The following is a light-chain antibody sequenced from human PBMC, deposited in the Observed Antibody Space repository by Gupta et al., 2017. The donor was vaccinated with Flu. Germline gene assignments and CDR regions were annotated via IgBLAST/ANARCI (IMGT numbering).Light chain of an antibody. V-gene: IGKV3-20*01. CDR3: RQYGTPPYT. CDR1: QKVRINN. CDR2: GSS. Sequence: GSLLSSPVERATPSCRARQKVRINNLSWYRQKPGQAPILLIYGSSNMATGIPDRFSGSGSGTDFTLSISRLEPEDFAVYYCRQYGTPPYTFGLGTRVEI. J-gene: IGKJ1*01.